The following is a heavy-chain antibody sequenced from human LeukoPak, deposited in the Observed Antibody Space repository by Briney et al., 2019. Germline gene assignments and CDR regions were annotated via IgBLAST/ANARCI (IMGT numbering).Heavy chain of an antibody. D-gene: IGHD2-2*02. CDR3: ARDSVHCSSTSCYRYNWFDP. CDR1: GYTFTSYD. CDR2: IIPIFGTA. Sequence: ASVKVSCKASGYTFTSYDINWVRQATGQGLEWMGGIIPIFGTANYAQKFQGRVTITADKSTSTAYMELRGLRSDDTAVYYCARDSVHCSSTSCYRYNWFDPWGQGTLVTVSS. J-gene: IGHJ5*02. V-gene: IGHV1-69*06.